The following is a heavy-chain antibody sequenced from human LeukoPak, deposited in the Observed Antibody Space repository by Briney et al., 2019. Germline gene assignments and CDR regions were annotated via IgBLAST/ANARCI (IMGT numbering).Heavy chain of an antibody. CDR2: INPNSGGT. CDR3: ARRGYSNYYFDY. Sequence: GASVKVSCKASGYTFTGYYVHWVRQAPGQGLEWMGRINPNSGGTNYAQKFQGRVTMTRDTSISTAYMELSRLRSDDTAVYYCARRGYSNYYFDYWGQGTLVTVSS. V-gene: IGHV1-2*06. J-gene: IGHJ4*02. D-gene: IGHD4-11*01. CDR1: GYTFTGYY.